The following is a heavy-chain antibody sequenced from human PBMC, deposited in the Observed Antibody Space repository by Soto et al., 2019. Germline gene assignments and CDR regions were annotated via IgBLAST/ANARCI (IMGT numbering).Heavy chain of an antibody. D-gene: IGHD4-17*01. Sequence: QVQLVQSGAEMKKPGASVKVSCKASGYTFTDAYMHWVRQAPGQGLEWMGWINPHSGDTNYAQKFQVWVTMTRDTSISTAYMDLSRLKSDDTAVYFCATGSGRDYTDIDYWGPGTLVTVSS. CDR2: INPHSGDT. J-gene: IGHJ4*02. CDR3: ATGSGRDYTDIDY. V-gene: IGHV1-2*04. CDR1: GYTFTDAY.